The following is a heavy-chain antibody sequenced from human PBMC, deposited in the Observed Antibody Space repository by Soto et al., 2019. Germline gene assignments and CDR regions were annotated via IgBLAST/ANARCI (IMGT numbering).Heavy chain of an antibody. CDR2: IYYSGTT. V-gene: IGHV4-39*01. J-gene: IGHJ4*02. D-gene: IGHD3-9*01. Sequence: PXETLSLTCTVAGCSISSSSYYWGWIRQPPGKGLVWIGSIYYSGTTYYNPSLKSRVTISVDTSKNQFSLKLSSVTAADTAVYYCARHRGYYDILTGYYTELNFDYWGQGTLVTVSS. CDR3: ARHRGYYDILTGYYTELNFDY. CDR1: GCSISSSSYY.